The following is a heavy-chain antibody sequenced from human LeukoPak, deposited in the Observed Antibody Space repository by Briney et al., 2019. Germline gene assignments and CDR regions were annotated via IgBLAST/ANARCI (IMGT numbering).Heavy chain of an antibody. CDR1: GFNFSIYS. J-gene: IGHJ4*02. D-gene: IGHD6-19*01. CDR3: AKAVKAVAGNFDY. V-gene: IGHV3-48*01. CDR2: ITRSSTTI. Sequence: GGSLRLSCAASGFNFSIYSMNWVRQAPGKGLEWVSYITRSSTTIYYADSVKGRFTISRDNAKNSLYLQMNSLRAEDTALYYCAKAVKAVAGNFDYWGQGTLVTVSS.